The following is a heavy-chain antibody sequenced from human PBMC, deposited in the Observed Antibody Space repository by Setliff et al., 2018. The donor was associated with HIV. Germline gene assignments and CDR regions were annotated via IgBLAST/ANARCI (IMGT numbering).Heavy chain of an antibody. CDR1: GGSINRSNYY. D-gene: IGHD1-1*01. Sequence: TLSLTCTVPGGSINRSNYYWGWIRQPPGKGLEWIGTISYTGSTYYDPSLKSRLTISVDTSKNQFSLKLSSVTAADTAVYYCAKGYNWNNAYYGLDVWGQGTTVTVSS. CDR3: AKGYNWNNAYYGLDV. J-gene: IGHJ6*02. CDR2: ISYTGST. V-gene: IGHV4-39*07.